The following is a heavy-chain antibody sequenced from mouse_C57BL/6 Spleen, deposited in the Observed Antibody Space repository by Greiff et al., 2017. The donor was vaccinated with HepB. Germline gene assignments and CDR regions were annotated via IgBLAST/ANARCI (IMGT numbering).Heavy chain of an antibody. Sequence: QVQLQQPGAELVKPGASVKMSCKASGYTFTSYWITWVKQRPGQGLEWIGDIYPGSGSTNYNEKFKSKATLTVDTSSSTAYMQLSSLTSEDSAVYYCARGYSSGFSLYYAMDYWGQGTSVTVSS. J-gene: IGHJ4*01. CDR1: GYTFTSYW. CDR3: ARGYSSGFSLYYAMDY. CDR2: IYPGSGST. V-gene: IGHV1-55*01. D-gene: IGHD3-2*02.